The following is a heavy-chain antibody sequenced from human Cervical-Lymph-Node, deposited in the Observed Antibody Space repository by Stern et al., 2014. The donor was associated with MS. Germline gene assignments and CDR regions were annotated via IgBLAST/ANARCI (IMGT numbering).Heavy chain of an antibody. D-gene: IGHD6-13*01. V-gene: IGHV1-2*06. J-gene: IGHJ4*02. Sequence: QMQLVQSGAEVKKPGASVKVSCKASGYTFTGYFMHWVRQAPGQGLEWMGRIHPHSGGTAYAQKFQGRVTMTRDTSISTAYMELSRLRSDDKAVYYCARSAIEIAAPGHFDYWGQGTLVTVSS. CDR3: ARSAIEIAAPGHFDY. CDR1: GYTFTGYF. CDR2: IHPHSGGT.